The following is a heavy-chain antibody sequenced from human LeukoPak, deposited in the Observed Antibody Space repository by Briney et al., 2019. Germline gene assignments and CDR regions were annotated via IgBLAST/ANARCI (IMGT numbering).Heavy chain of an antibody. Sequence: SETLSLTCTVSGGSISSGGYYWSWIRQHPGKGLEWIGYIYYSGSTYYNPSLRSRVTISVDTSKNQFSLKLSSVTAADTAVYFCARRRVVVASTDGASGAFDVWGQGTMVTVSS. CDR3: ARRRVVVASTDGASGAFDV. V-gene: IGHV4-31*03. D-gene: IGHD2-15*01. J-gene: IGHJ3*01. CDR2: IYYSGST. CDR1: GGSISSGGYY.